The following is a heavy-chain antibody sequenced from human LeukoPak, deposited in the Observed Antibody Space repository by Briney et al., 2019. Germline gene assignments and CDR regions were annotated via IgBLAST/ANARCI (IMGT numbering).Heavy chain of an antibody. J-gene: IGHJ6*03. CDR1: GGSISSSSYY. V-gene: IGHV4-39*01. CDR2: IYYSGST. D-gene: IGHD7-27*01. CDR3: XRSNWGSNYYYMXV. Sequence: PSETLSLTCTVSGGSISSSSYYWGWIRQPPGKGLEWIGSIYYSGSTYYNPSLKSRVTISVDTSKNQFSLKLSSVTAADTAVYYCXRSNWGSNYYYMXVWGXGTTVXXSS.